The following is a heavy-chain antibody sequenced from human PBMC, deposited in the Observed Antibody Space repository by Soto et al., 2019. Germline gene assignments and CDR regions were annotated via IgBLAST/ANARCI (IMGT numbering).Heavy chain of an antibody. D-gene: IGHD4-17*01. CDR2: ISYDGSNK. J-gene: IGHJ6*02. Sequence: PXGSLIISGAASGITCSSYSMHLVRQAPGKGLEWVAVISYDGSNKYYADSVKGRFTISRDNSKNTLYLQMNSLRAEDTAVYYCAREATVNYYYHGMDVWGQGTTVTVSS. CDR3: AREATVNYYYHGMDV. CDR1: GITCSSYS. V-gene: IGHV3-30-3*01.